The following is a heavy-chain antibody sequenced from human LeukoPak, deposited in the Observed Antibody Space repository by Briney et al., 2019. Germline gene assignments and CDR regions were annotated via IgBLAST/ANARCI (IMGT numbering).Heavy chain of an antibody. J-gene: IGHJ1*01. V-gene: IGHV3-7*01. CDR2: IKQDGSET. Sequence: GGSLRLSCAASGFTFGNSWMTWVRQAPGKGLEWVASIKQDGSETYYVDSVKGRFTISRDNAKNSLYLQMSSLRAENMAVYYCARGYCGGDCYGDWGQGTLVTVSS. D-gene: IGHD2-21*02. CDR1: GFTFGNSW. CDR3: ARGYCGGDCYGD.